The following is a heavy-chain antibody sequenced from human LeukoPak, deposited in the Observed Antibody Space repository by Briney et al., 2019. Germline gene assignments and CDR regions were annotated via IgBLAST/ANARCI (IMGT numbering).Heavy chain of an antibody. Sequence: SETLSLTCAVYGGSFSGYYWSWIRQPPGKGLEWIGEINHSGSTNYNPPLKSRVTISVDTSKNQFSLKLSSVTAADTAVYYCARGRRQWLIYDAFDIWGQGTMVTVSS. J-gene: IGHJ3*02. V-gene: IGHV4-34*01. D-gene: IGHD6-19*01. CDR1: GGSFSGYY. CDR2: INHSGST. CDR3: ARGRRQWLIYDAFDI.